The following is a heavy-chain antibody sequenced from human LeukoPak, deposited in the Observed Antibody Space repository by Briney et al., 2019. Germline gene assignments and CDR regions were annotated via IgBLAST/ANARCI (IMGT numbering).Heavy chain of an antibody. J-gene: IGHJ4*02. CDR2: IYYSGST. CDR3: ARRIAVAGHYFDY. CDR1: GGSISSSSYY. Sequence: SETLSLTCTVSGGSISSSSYYWEWIRQPPGKGLGWIGSIYYSGSTYYNRPLKSRVTISVDTSKNQFSLKLSSVTAADTAVYYCARRIAVAGHYFDYWGQGTLVTVSS. V-gene: IGHV4-39*01. D-gene: IGHD6-19*01.